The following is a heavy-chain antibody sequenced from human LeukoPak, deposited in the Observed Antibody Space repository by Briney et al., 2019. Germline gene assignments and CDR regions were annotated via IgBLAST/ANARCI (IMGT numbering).Heavy chain of an antibody. CDR3: ARVTTVTTHFDY. J-gene: IGHJ4*02. Sequence: GGSLRLSCAASGFIFSSYSMNWVRQATGKGREWVSYISSSSSTIYYADSVKGRVTISRDNAKNSLYLQMNSLRDEDTAVYYCARVTTVTTHFDYWGQGTLVTVSS. V-gene: IGHV3-48*02. CDR2: ISSSSSTI. CDR1: GFIFSSYS. D-gene: IGHD4-17*01.